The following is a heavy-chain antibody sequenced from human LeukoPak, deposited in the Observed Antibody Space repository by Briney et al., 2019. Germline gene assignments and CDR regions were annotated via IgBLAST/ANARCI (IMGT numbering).Heavy chain of an antibody. CDR3: ARGDYSNVPFDY. CDR1: GGTFSSYA. J-gene: IGHJ4*02. V-gene: IGHV1-69*13. D-gene: IGHD4-11*01. CDR2: IIPIFGTA. Sequence: VKVSCKASGGTFSSYAISWVRQAPGQGLEWMGGIIPIFGTANYAQKFQGRVTITADKSTSTAYMELSSLRSEDAAVYYCARGDYSNVPFDYWGQGTLVTVSS.